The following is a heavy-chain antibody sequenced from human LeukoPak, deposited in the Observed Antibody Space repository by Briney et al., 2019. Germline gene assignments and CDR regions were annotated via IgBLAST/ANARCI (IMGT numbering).Heavy chain of an antibody. CDR1: GYTVTSYG. Sequence: GASVKVSCKASGYTVTSYGISWVRQAPGQGLEWTGWISAYNGNTNYAQKLQGRVTMTTDTSTSTAYMELRSLRSDDTAVYYCARVGGHRSYSSSWLGIDYYYYMDVWGKGTTVTVSS. CDR2: ISAYNGNT. D-gene: IGHD6-13*01. J-gene: IGHJ6*03. CDR3: ARVGGHRSYSSSWLGIDYYYYMDV. V-gene: IGHV1-18*01.